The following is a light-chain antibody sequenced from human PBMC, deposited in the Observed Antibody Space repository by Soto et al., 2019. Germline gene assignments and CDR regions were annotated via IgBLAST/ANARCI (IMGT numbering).Light chain of an antibody. J-gene: IGKJ1*01. Sequence: DIQMTQSPSSLSASVGDRVTITCRASQSISSYLNWYQQKPGKAPKILIYDASSLGSGVPSRFTGRGSGTEFTLTISSLQPDDFATYYCQQYDTYSRTFGQGTKVDIK. CDR3: QQYDTYSRT. V-gene: IGKV1-5*01. CDR1: QSISSY. CDR2: DAS.